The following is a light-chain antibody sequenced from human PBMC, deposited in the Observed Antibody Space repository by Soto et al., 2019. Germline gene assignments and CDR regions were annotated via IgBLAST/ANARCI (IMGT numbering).Light chain of an antibody. CDR3: SSYTGSSTLV. CDR2: DVS. Sequence: QSALTQPASVSGSPGQSITISCTGTSSDVGGYNYVSWYQQHPGKAPKLMIYDVSHRPSGVSNRFSGSKSGNTASLTISGLQAEDEAAYYCSSYTGSSTLVFGGGTKLAVL. V-gene: IGLV2-14*01. CDR1: SSDVGGYNY. J-gene: IGLJ2*01.